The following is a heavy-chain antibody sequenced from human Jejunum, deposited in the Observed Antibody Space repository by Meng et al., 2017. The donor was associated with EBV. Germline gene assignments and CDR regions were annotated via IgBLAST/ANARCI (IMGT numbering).Heavy chain of an antibody. CDR1: CGSISSGGYS. Sequence: QLQLQESGSGLVKTSETLFLTCALSCGSISSGGYSWHWIRQPPGKGLQWIGYIYYSGSAFYNPSLKSRVTLSVDRSKNQFSLNLSSVTAADTAVYYCARGAYFDYWGQGTLVTVSS. V-gene: IGHV4-30-2*01. CDR2: IYYSGSA. J-gene: IGHJ4*02. CDR3: ARGAYFDY.